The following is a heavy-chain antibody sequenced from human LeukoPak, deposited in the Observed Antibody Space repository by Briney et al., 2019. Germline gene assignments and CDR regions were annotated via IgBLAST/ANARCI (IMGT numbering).Heavy chain of an antibody. Sequence: GASVKVSCKAFGYTFTSNYMHWVRQAPGQGPEWMGVISPSGGSTTYAQKFQGRVTLTRDMSTSTDYLELSRLRSDDTAVYYCARGPVATTDFDYWGQGTLVTVSS. D-gene: IGHD5-24*01. J-gene: IGHJ4*02. V-gene: IGHV1-46*01. CDR3: ARGPVATTDFDY. CDR1: GYTFTSNY. CDR2: ISPSGGST.